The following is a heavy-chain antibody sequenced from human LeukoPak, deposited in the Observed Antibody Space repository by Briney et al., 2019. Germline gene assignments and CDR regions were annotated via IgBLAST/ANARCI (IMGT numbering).Heavy chain of an antibody. V-gene: IGHV1-2*02. CDR1: GYTFTGNY. Sequence: ASVKVSCKASGYTFTGNYMHWVRQAPGQGLEWMGWINPNSGDTRYAQNFQGRVTMTRDTSVSTAYMELSRLTSDDTAIYYCARGQGSSWFDYWGQGTLVSVSS. J-gene: IGHJ5*01. CDR2: INPNSGDT. D-gene: IGHD6-13*01. CDR3: ARGQGSSWFDY.